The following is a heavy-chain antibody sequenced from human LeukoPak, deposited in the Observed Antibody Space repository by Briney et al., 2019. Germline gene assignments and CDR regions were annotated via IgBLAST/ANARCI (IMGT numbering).Heavy chain of an antibody. Sequence: GGSLRLSCVASRFTFREYGFHWVRQAPGKGLEWVAVMWNDGITGKYADSVRGRFSVSRDNSKNTVYLQMDSLRADDTSVYYCARDGSGWSSDYWGQGTLVTVSS. CDR2: MWNDGITG. CDR3: ARDGSGWSSDY. CDR1: RFTFREYG. D-gene: IGHD6-19*01. J-gene: IGHJ4*02. V-gene: IGHV3-33*01.